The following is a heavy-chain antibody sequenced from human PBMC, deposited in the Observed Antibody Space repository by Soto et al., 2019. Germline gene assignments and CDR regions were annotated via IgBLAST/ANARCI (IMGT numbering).Heavy chain of an antibody. D-gene: IGHD5-12*01. V-gene: IGHV1-69*02. CDR3: ARHGIVATKFPYDY. CDR2: IIPILGIA. CDR1: GGTFSSYT. Sequence: SVKVSCKASGGTFSSYTISWVRQAPGQGLEWMGRIIPILGIANYAQKFQGRVTITADKSTSTAYLQWSSLKASDTAMYYCARHGIVATKFPYDYWGQGTLVTVSS. J-gene: IGHJ4*02.